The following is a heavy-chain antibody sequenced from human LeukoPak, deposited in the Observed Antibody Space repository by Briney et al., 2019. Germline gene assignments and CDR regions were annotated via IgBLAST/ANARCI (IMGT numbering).Heavy chain of an antibody. V-gene: IGHV4-34*01. Sequence: SETLSLTCAVHGGSFSGYYWSWIRQPPGKGLEWIGEIYHSESTNYNPSLKSRVTISVDRSKNQFSLKLSSVTAADTAVYYCATNGGSSNFDSWGQGTLVTVSS. CDR3: ATNGGSSNFDS. D-gene: IGHD4-23*01. J-gene: IGHJ4*02. CDR1: GGSFSGYY. CDR2: IYHSEST.